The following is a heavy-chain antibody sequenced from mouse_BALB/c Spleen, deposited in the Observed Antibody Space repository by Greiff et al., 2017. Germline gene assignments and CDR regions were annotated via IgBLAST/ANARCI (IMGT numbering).Heavy chain of an antibody. CDR1: GYAFSSSW. CDR3: ARFDYLAY. CDR2: IYPGDGDT. V-gene: IGHV1-80*01. J-gene: IGHJ3*01. D-gene: IGHD2-4*01. Sequence: VKLVESGAELVRPGASVKISCKASGYAFSSSWMNWVKQRPGQGLEWIGRIYPGDGDTNYNGKFKGKATLTADKSSSTAYMQLSSLTSVDSAVYFCARFDYLAYWGQGTLVTVSA.